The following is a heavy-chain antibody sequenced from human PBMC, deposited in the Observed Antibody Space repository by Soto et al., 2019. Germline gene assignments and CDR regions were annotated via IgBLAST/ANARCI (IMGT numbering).Heavy chain of an antibody. V-gene: IGHV3-64*07. Sequence: EVQLVESGGGLVQPGGSLRLSCAASGFTFSSYAMHWVRQAPGKGLEYVSAISSNGGSTYYADSVKGRFTISRDNSKNTLYLQMGSLRTEDMAVYYCARDGKTEQWLSAYYFDYWGQGTLVTVSS. CDR3: ARDGKTEQWLSAYYFDY. CDR2: ISSNGGST. CDR1: GFTFSSYA. J-gene: IGHJ4*02. D-gene: IGHD6-19*01.